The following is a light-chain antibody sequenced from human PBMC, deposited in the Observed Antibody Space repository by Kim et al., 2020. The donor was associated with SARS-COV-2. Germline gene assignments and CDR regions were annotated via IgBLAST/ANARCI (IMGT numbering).Light chain of an antibody. CDR3: QQYGTTPLT. V-gene: IGKV3-20*01. CDR1: QSVSSSH. J-gene: IGKJ4*01. Sequence: PGQRATLSCTASQSVSSSHLAWYQQRPGQAPRLLIHSTSSRATGISDRFSGSGSGTDFTLTISRLEPEDFAVYYCQQYGTTPLTFGGGTKVDVK. CDR2: STS.